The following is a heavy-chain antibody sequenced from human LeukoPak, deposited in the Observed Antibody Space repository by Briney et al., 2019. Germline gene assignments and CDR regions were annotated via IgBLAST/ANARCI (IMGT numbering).Heavy chain of an antibody. Sequence: GGSLRLSCAASGFTFSSYVMSWVRQAPGKGLEWVSAISGSGGSTYYADSVKGRFTISRDNSKNTLYLQMNTLRAEDTAVYYCSAQPEAVAGGMHYWGQGALVTVSS. CDR1: GFTFSSYV. J-gene: IGHJ4*02. V-gene: IGHV3-23*01. D-gene: IGHD6-19*01. CDR2: ISGSGGST. CDR3: SAQPEAVAGGMHY.